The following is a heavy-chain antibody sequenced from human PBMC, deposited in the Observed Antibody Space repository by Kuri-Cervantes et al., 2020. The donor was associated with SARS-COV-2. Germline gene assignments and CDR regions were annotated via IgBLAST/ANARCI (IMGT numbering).Heavy chain of an antibody. CDR1: GGTFSSYA. V-gene: IGHV1-69*13. CDR2: IIPIFGIA. J-gene: IGHJ5*02. Sequence: SVKVSCKASGGTFSSYAISWVRQAPGQGLEWMGGIIPIFGIANYAQKFQGRVTITADESTSTAYMELSSLRSEDTAVYYCARGGWAVADRSHRYNWFDPWGQGTLVTVSS. D-gene: IGHD6-19*01. CDR3: ARGGWAVADRSHRYNWFDP.